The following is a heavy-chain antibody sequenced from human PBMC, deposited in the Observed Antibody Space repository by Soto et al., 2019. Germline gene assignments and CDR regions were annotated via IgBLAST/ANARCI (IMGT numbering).Heavy chain of an antibody. Sequence: PGGSLRLSCAASGFTFSSYNMNWVRQAPGKGLEWVSSISSSSSYIYYADSVKGRFTISRDNAKNSLYLQMNSLRAEDTVVYYCASTRRDGYNNHYYYYGMDVWGQGTTVTVSS. V-gene: IGHV3-21*01. D-gene: IGHD5-12*01. CDR1: GFTFSSYN. CDR3: ASTRRDGYNNHYYYYGMDV. J-gene: IGHJ6*02. CDR2: ISSSSSYI.